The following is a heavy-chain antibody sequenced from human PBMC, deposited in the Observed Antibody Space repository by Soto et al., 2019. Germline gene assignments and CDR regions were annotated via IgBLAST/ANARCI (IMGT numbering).Heavy chain of an antibody. CDR2: IYYSGST. Sequence: SETLSLTCTVSGGSISSGGYYWSWIRQHPGKGLEWIGYIYYSGSTYYNPSLKSRVTISVDTSKNQFSLKLSSVTAADTAVYYCAKDTPRGSLLDFDDWGQGTLVTVSS. CDR1: GGSISSGGYY. J-gene: IGHJ4*02. CDR3: AKDTPRGSLLDFDD. V-gene: IGHV4-31*03. D-gene: IGHD2-15*01.